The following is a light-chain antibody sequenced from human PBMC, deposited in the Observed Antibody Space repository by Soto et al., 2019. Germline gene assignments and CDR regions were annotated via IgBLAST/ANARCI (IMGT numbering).Light chain of an antibody. CDR3: SSYTSSSNYV. J-gene: IGLJ1*01. Sequence: QSALTQPASASGSPGQSITISCTGTSSDVGNYNYVSWYQQHPAKAPKLMIFEVSNRPSGISSRFSGSKSGNTASLTISGLQAEDEADYYCSSYTSSSNYVFGTGTKVTVL. CDR2: EVS. V-gene: IGLV2-14*01. CDR1: SSDVGNYNY.